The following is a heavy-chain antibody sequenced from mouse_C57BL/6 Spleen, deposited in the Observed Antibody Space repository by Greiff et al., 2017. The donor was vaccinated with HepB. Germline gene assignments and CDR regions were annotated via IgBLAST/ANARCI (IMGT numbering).Heavy chain of an antibody. J-gene: IGHJ4*01. CDR3: ARGDLRSIYYGNYDAMDY. Sequence: QVQLQQSGPELVKPGASVKISCKASGYAFSSSWMNWVKQRPGKGLEWIGRIYPGDGDTNYNGKFKGKATLTADKSSSTAYMQLSSLTSEDSAVYFGARGDLRSIYYGNYDAMDYWGQGTSVTVSS. CDR2: IYPGDGDT. CDR1: GYAFSSSW. V-gene: IGHV1-82*01. D-gene: IGHD2-1*01.